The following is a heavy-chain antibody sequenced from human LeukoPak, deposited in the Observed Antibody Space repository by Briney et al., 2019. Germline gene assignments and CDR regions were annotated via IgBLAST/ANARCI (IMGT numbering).Heavy chain of an antibody. Sequence: GGSLRLSCAASGFTFNNYGMSWVRQAPGRGLEWVSGISVTGRSTYYADSVKGRFTISRDNAKNSLYLQMNSLRAEDTAVYYCASHPRRYDSSGYYLNWFDPWGQGTLVTVSS. D-gene: IGHD3-22*01. J-gene: IGHJ5*02. V-gene: IGHV3-23*01. CDR2: ISVTGRST. CDR1: GFTFNNYG. CDR3: ASHPRRYDSSGYYLNWFDP.